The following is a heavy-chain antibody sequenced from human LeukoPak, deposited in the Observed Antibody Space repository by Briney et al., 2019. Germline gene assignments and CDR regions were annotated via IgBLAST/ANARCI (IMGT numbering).Heavy chain of an antibody. Sequence: SVKVSCKASGGTLSGYAISWGRQAPGQGIEWVGRIIPILGIANYAQKFQGRVTITADKSTSTAYMELSSLRSEDTAVYYCASGGSFDAFDIWGQGTMVTVSS. D-gene: IGHD1-26*01. CDR2: IIPILGIA. CDR1: GGTLSGYA. CDR3: ASGGSFDAFDI. J-gene: IGHJ3*02. V-gene: IGHV1-69*04.